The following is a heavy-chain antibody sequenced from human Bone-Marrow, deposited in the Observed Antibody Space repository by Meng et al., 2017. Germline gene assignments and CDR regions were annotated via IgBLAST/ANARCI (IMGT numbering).Heavy chain of an antibody. CDR3: ARVSPLEQWIGKDAFDI. Sequence: GALKISCAASGFTFSSYWMHWVRQAPGKGLVWVSRINSDGSSTSYADSVKGRFTISRDNAKNTLYLQMSSLRDEDTAVYYCARVSPLEQWIGKDAFDIWGQGTMVTVSS. CDR2: INSDGSST. J-gene: IGHJ3*02. V-gene: IGHV3-74*01. D-gene: IGHD6-19*01. CDR1: GFTFSSYW.